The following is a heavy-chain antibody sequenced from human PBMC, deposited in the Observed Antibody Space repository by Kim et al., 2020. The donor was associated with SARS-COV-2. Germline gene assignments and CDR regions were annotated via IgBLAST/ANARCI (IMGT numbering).Heavy chain of an antibody. CDR3: ARSDCSGGSCYSEFDY. CDR1: GYTFTSYG. CDR2: ISAYNGNT. J-gene: IGHJ4*02. D-gene: IGHD2-15*01. V-gene: IGHV1-18*04. Sequence: ASVKVSCKASGYTFTSYGISWVRQAPGQGLEWMGWISAYNGNTNYAQKLQGRVTMTTDTSTSTAYMELRSLRSDDTAVYYCARSDCSGGSCYSEFDYWGQGTLVTVSS.